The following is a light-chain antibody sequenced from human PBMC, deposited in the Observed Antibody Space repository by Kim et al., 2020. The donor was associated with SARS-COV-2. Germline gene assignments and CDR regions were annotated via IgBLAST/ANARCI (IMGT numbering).Light chain of an antibody. CDR2: TDN. Sequence: GEEVTISCSGRTSNIGSNNVDWFQQPPRTAPKLLIYTDNQRPSVVPDRFSGSKSGTSASLAIGGLRSEDEADYHCATWDDRLSGPVFGGGTQLTVL. V-gene: IGLV1-47*01. J-gene: IGLJ3*02. CDR1: TSNIGSNN. CDR3: ATWDDRLSGPV.